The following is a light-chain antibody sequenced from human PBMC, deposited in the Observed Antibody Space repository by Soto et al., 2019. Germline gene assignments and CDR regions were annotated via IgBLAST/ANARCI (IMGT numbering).Light chain of an antibody. Sequence: EIVMTQSPATLSVSPGERATLSCRASQSVSSNLAWYQQKPGQAPRLLIYGASTRATGIPARFSGSGSGTEFTRTISSLQFEDFAVYYCQQYNNWGTFGQGTKVEIK. CDR3: QQYNNWGT. V-gene: IGKV3-15*01. CDR2: GAS. CDR1: QSVSSN. J-gene: IGKJ1*01.